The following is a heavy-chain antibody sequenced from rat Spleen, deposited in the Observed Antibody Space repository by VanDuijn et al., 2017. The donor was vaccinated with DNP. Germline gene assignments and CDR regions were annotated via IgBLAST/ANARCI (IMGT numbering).Heavy chain of an antibody. V-gene: IGHV5S10*01. Sequence: EVQLVESGGGLVQPGRSLKLSCAASGFTFSDYNMAWVRQAPKKGLEWVATIIYDGSRAYYRDSVKGRFTISRDNAKSILYLQMDSLKSEDTATYYCATSPLNWDWFAYWGQGTLVSVSS. CDR2: IIYDGSRA. CDR1: GFTFSDYN. CDR3: ATSPLNWDWFAY. D-gene: IGHD5-1*01. J-gene: IGHJ3*01.